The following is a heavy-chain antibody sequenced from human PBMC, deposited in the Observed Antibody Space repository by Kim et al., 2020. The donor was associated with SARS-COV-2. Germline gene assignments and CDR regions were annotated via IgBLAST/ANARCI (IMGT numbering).Heavy chain of an antibody. Sequence: GGSLRLSCAASGFTFSNYAIHWVRQAPGKGLEWVSVMSYDGGFTYYVVSVRGRFTISRDNSKNTLDLEMNNLRAEDTAVYYCSRVHGYRYASIDYWGQGTLVTVSS. CDR1: GFTFSNYA. J-gene: IGHJ4*02. D-gene: IGHD5-18*01. CDR3: SRVHGYRYASIDY. V-gene: IGHV3-30*04. CDR2: MSYDGGFT.